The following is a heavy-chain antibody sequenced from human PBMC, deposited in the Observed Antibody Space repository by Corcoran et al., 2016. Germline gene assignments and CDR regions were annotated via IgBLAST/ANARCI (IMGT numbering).Heavy chain of an antibody. J-gene: IGHJ4*02. CDR2: IYPGDSDT. CDR3: ARHPDHRDGYNSEKDYFDY. V-gene: IGHV5-51*01. Sequence: EVQLVQSGAEVKKPGESLKISCKGSGYSFTSYWIGWVRQMPGKGLEWMGIIYPGDSDTRYSPSFQGQVTISADKSIRTAYLQWSSLKASDTAMYYCARHPDHRDGYNSEKDYFDYWGQGTLVTVSS. D-gene: IGHD5-12*01. CDR1: GYSFTSYW.